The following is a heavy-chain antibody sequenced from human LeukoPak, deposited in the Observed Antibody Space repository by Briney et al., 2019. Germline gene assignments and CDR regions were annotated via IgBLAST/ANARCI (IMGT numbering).Heavy chain of an antibody. CDR3: ARDPYYYDSSGYYYAHYYYMDV. CDR1: GYTFTSYG. J-gene: IGHJ6*03. V-gene: IGHV1-18*01. Sequence: GASVKVSCKASGYTFTSYGISWVRQAPGQGLEWMGWISAYNGNTNYAQKLQGRVTMTTDTSTSTAYMELRSLRSDDTAVYYCARDPYYYDSSGYYYAHYYYMDVWGKGTTVTISS. CDR2: ISAYNGNT. D-gene: IGHD3-22*01.